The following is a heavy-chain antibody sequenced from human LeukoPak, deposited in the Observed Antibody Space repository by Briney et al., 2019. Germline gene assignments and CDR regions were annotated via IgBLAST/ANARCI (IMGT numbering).Heavy chain of an antibody. CDR2: IYYSGST. D-gene: IGHD6-13*01. J-gene: IGHJ3*02. CDR3: ARMDSSSWYQSAFDI. V-gene: IGHV4-59*01. CDR1: GGSISSYY. Sequence: SETLSLTCTVSGGSISSYYWSWIRQPPGKGLEWIGYIYYSGSTNYNPSLKSRVTISVDTSKNQFSLKLSSVTAADTAVYYCARMDSSSWYQSAFDIWGQGTMVTVPS.